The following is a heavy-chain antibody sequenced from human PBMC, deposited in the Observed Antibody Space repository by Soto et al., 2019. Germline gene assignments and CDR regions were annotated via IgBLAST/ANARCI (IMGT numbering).Heavy chain of an antibody. Sequence: GASVKVSCKASGGTFSSYAISWVRQAPGQGLEWMGGIIPIFGTANYAQKFQGRVTITADESTSTAYMELSSLRSEDTAVYYCARGKRVATIKPSYYYYYGMDVWGQGTTVTVSS. CDR3: ARGKRVATIKPSYYYYYGMDV. D-gene: IGHD5-12*01. CDR2: IIPIFGTA. CDR1: GGTFSSYA. J-gene: IGHJ6*02. V-gene: IGHV1-69*13.